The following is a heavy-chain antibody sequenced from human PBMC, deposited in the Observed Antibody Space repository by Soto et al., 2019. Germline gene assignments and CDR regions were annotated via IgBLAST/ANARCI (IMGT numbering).Heavy chain of an antibody. J-gene: IGHJ4*02. V-gene: IGHV1-2*04. D-gene: IGHD5-18*01. CDR1: GYTFTGYY. CDR2: INPNSGGT. Sequence: ASVKVSCKASGYTFTGYYMHWVRQAPGQGLEWMGWINPNSGGTNYAQKFQGWVTMTRDTSISTAYMELSRLRSDDTAVYYCARARRLQLCFLEFDYWGQGTLVTVSS. CDR3: ARARRLQLCFLEFDY.